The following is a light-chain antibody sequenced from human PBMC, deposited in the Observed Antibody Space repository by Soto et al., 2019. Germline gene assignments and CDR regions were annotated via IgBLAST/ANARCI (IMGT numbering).Light chain of an antibody. V-gene: IGLV2-11*01. CDR3: CSYAGSYTLYV. J-gene: IGLJ1*01. CDR1: SSDFGGYNY. Sequence: QSALTQPRSVSGSPGQSVTISCTGTSSDFGGYNYVSWYQQHPGKAPKLMIYDVSKRPSGVPDRFSGSKSGNTASLTISGLQAEDEADYYCCSYAGSYTLYVFGSGTQLTVL. CDR2: DVS.